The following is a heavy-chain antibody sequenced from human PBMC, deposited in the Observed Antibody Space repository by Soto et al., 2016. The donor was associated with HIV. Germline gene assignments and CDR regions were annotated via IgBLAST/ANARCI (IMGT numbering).Heavy chain of an antibody. Sequence: QVQLQQWGAGLLKPSETLSLTCAAYGGSFSGYYWSWIRQSPGKGLQWIGEINHSGSTKYNPSLKRRVTISVDTSKNQFSLKLTSVTAADTAVYYCAREGDFLYYFDYVGPGTLVHRLL. CDR3: AREGDFLYYFDY. V-gene: IGHV4-34*01. CDR1: GGSFSGYY. D-gene: IGHD3-16*01. J-gene: IGHJ4*02. CDR2: INHSGST.